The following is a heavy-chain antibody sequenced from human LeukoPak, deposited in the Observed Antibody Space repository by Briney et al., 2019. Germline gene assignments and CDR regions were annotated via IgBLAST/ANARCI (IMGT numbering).Heavy chain of an antibody. CDR3: ARGPTKGIDV. CDR1: GFPFGSYG. CDR2: ISYDGSKK. Sequence: GGSLRLSCAASGFPFGSYGMHWVRQAPGKGLEWVAAISYDGSKKYYADSVQGRFTISRDNFKHTLFLQMNSLRAEDTAVYYCARGPTKGIDVWGQGTTVTVSS. V-gene: IGHV3-30*03. J-gene: IGHJ6*02.